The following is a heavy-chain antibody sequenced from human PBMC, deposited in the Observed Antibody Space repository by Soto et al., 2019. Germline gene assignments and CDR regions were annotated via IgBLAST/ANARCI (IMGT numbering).Heavy chain of an antibody. V-gene: IGHV3-48*03. CDR1: GFRISDYE. J-gene: IGHJ4*02. CDR2: ISGSGSTV. CDR3: ARNPSGQWVVPLYCDL. D-gene: IGHD6-19*01. Sequence: DVQLVESGGDLAQPGGSLILSCAAYGFRISDYEMNWIRQAPGKGLEWVSYISGSGSTVYYADSVKGRFTVSRDNAKNSVFLQINTLRVEDAAIYYCARNPSGQWVVPLYCDLWGQGTLVTVSS.